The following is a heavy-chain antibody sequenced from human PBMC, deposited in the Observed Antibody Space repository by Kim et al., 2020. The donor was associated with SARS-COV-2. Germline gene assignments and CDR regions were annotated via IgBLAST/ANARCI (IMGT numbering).Heavy chain of an antibody. CDR2: ISSSSSYI. CDR1: GFTFSSYS. D-gene: IGHD2-15*01. J-gene: IGHJ6*02. Sequence: GGSLRLSCAASGFTFSSYSMNWVRQAPGKGLEWVSSISSSSSYIYYADSVKGRFTISRDNAKNSLYLQMNSLRAEDTAVYYCAREVVVAASFYYGMGVWGQGTTVTVSS. CDR3: AREVVVAASFYYGMGV. V-gene: IGHV3-21*01.